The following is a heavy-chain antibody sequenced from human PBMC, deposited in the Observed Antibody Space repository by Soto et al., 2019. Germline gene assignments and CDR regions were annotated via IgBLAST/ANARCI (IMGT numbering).Heavy chain of an antibody. J-gene: IGHJ4*02. CDR1: GFTFSGFA. Sequence: EVELLESGGGLVQPGGSLRLSCAASGFTFSGFAMNWVRQAPGKGLEWVSSVDYSGVYTFYAASVKGRFTISRDNSRNMVYLELNSLRVEDTAVYYCAKRSGGLSEFDFWGQGALVIVSS. V-gene: IGHV3-23*01. CDR3: AKRSGGLSEFDF. D-gene: IGHD2-15*01. CDR2: VDYSGVYT.